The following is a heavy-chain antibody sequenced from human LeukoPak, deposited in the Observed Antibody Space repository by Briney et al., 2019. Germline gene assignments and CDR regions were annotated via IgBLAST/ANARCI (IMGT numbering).Heavy chain of an antibody. V-gene: IGHV1-69*13. D-gene: IGHD4-17*01. CDR3: ASGSSPYGDYEASWFDP. CDR1: GGTFSSYA. J-gene: IGHJ5*02. Sequence: SVKVSCKASGGTFSSYAISWVRQAPGRGLEWMGGIIPIFGTANYAQKFQGRVTITADESTSTAYMELSSLRSEDTAVYYCASGSSPYGDYEASWFDPWGQGTLVTVSS. CDR2: IIPIFGTA.